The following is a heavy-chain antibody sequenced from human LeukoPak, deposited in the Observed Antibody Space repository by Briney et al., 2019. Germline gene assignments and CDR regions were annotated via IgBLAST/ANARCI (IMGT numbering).Heavy chain of an antibody. D-gene: IGHD3-22*01. CDR3: AKSTYYDSSGYCS. Sequence: ASVKVSCKASGYTFTSYDINWVRQATGQGLEWMGWMNPNSGNTGYAQKFQGRVTITADESTSTAYMELSSLRSEDTAVYYCAKSTYYDSSGYCSWGQGTLVTVSS. CDR2: MNPNSGNT. J-gene: IGHJ4*02. V-gene: IGHV1-8*01. CDR1: GYTFTSYD.